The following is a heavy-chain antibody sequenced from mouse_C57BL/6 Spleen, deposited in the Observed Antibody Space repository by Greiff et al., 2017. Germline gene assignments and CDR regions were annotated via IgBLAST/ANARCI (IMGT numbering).Heavy chain of an antibody. J-gene: IGHJ1*03. CDR2: ISDGGSYT. D-gene: IGHD1-1*01. Sequence: EVKLVESGGGLVKPGGSLKLSCAASGFTFSSYAMSWVRQTPEKRLEWVATISDGGSYTYYPDNVKGRFTISRDNAKNNLYLQMSHLKSEDTAMYYCARGHITTVVATNWYFDVWGTGTTVTVSS. CDR3: ARGHITTVVATNWYFDV. CDR1: GFTFSSYA. V-gene: IGHV5-4*03.